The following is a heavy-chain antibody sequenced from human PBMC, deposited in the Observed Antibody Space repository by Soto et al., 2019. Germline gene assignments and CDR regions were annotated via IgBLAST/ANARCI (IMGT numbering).Heavy chain of an antibody. CDR1: GGSISSGGYY. D-gene: IGHD3-10*01. CDR3: ARGIGRWFGEERCMDV. Sequence: QVQLQESGPGLVKPSQTLSLTCTVSGGSISSGGYYWSWIRQHPGKALEWIRYIYYSGSTYYNPSLKSRVTISVDTSKNQFSLKLSSVTAADTAVYYWARGIGRWFGEERCMDVWGQGTTVTVSS. V-gene: IGHV4-31*03. CDR2: IYYSGST. J-gene: IGHJ6*02.